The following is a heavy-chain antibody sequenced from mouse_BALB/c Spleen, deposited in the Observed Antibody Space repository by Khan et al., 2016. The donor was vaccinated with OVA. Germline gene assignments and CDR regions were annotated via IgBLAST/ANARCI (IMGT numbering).Heavy chain of an antibody. J-gene: IGHJ4*01. V-gene: IGHV1S56*01. D-gene: IGHD2-4*01. CDR3: ARDDYFVGDAMDY. CDR2: IYPGNINT. Sequence: QVQLQQSGPELVKPGASVRISCKASGYTFTTYYIHWVRQRPGQGLEWIGWIYPGNINTKYNERFKGKATLTADKSSSTAYIHLSSLPSEASAVYFCARDDYFVGDAMDYWGQGTSVIVSS. CDR1: GYTFTTYY.